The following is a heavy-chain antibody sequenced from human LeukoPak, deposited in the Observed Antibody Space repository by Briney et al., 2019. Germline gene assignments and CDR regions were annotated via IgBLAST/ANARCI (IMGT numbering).Heavy chain of an antibody. Sequence: PGGSLRLSCAASGFTFTSYAMSWVRQAPGKGLEWVSSISASGGTTYYADSAKGRFTISRDNSKNALSLQMNSLRAEDTAVYYCAKGSASWSTSPLDYWGQGTLVTVSS. CDR2: ISASGGTT. J-gene: IGHJ4*02. V-gene: IGHV3-23*01. CDR1: GFTFTSYA. CDR3: AKGSASWSTSPLDY. D-gene: IGHD1-1*01.